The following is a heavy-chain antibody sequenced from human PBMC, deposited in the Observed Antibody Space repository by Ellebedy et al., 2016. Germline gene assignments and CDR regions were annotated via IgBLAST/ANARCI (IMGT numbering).Heavy chain of an antibody. J-gene: IGHJ4*02. Sequence: GGSLRLSCAASGFTFSSYSMNWVRQAPGKGLEWVSYISSSSSYIYYADSVKGRFTISRDNAKNSLYLQMNSLRAEDTAVYYCARDPPPGIAAAGPYLDYWGQGTLVTVSS. CDR3: ARDPPPGIAAAGPYLDY. CDR2: ISSSSSYI. V-gene: IGHV3-21*05. CDR1: GFTFSSYS. D-gene: IGHD6-13*01.